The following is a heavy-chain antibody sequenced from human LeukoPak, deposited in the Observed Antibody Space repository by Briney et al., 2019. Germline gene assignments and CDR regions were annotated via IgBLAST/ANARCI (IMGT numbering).Heavy chain of an antibody. CDR2: ISGSGTNQ. D-gene: IGHD4-11*01. Sequence: GGSLRLSCAASGFTFSNFYMSWFRQAPGKGLEWLSYISGSGTNQHYADSVRGRFTISRDNAENSLSLQMDSLRAEDTAVYYCARPVSPNYFYYKDVWGKGTTVTVSS. CDR3: ARPVSPNYFYYKDV. V-gene: IGHV3-11*01. J-gene: IGHJ6*03. CDR1: GFTFSNFY.